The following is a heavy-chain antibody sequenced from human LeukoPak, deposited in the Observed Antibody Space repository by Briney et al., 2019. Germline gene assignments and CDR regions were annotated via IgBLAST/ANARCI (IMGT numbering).Heavy chain of an antibody. Sequence: GGSLRLSCAASGFTFSSYEMNWVRQAPGKGLEWVSYISSSGSTTYYADSVKGRFTISRDNAKNSLYLQMNSLRAEDTAVYYCARGSVDTAMAGDYWGQGTLVTVSS. CDR2: ISSSGSTT. CDR1: GFTFSSYE. D-gene: IGHD5-18*01. J-gene: IGHJ4*02. V-gene: IGHV3-48*03. CDR3: ARGSVDTAMAGDY.